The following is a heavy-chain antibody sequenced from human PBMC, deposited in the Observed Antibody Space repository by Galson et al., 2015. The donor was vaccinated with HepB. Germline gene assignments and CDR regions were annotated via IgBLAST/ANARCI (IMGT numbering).Heavy chain of an antibody. V-gene: IGHV7-4-1*02. D-gene: IGHD3-9*01. CDR2: INTSNKSP. CDR1: GYMFFTYP. J-gene: IGHJ4*02. Sequence: SVKVSCKASGYMFFTYPIIWVRQAPGQGLEWLGWINTSNKSPTYAHGFTGRFVFSLDMSVSTAYLQINSLQPYDSAVYYCARVPNIFSGRGPVDYWGQGTLVTVSS. CDR3: ARVPNIFSGRGPVDY.